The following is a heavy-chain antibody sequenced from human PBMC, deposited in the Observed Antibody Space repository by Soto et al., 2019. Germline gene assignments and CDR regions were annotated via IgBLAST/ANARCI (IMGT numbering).Heavy chain of an antibody. J-gene: IGHJ4*02. D-gene: IGHD3-3*01. V-gene: IGHV4-30-4*01. Sequence: SETLSLTCTVSGGSIIIGDYYWSWIRQPPGKGLEWIGYIYYSGSTYYNPSHKSRVTISVDTSKNQFSLKLSSVTAADTAVYYCARGYDFWSGLPFDYWGQGTLVTAPQ. CDR3: ARGYDFWSGLPFDY. CDR2: IYYSGST. CDR1: GGSIIIGDYY.